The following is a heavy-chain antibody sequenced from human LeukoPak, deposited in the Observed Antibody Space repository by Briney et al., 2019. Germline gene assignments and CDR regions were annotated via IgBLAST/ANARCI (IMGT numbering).Heavy chain of an antibody. CDR3: AREGAPSYYDFWSGYQWYFDL. V-gene: IGHV1-46*03. CDR1: GYTFTSYY. J-gene: IGHJ2*01. D-gene: IGHD3-3*01. Sequence: ASVKVSCKASGYTFTSYYMHWVRQAPGQGLEWMGIINPSGGRTSTAQKFQGRVTMTRDTSTSTVYMELSSLRSEDTAVYYCAREGAPSYYDFWSGYQWYFDLWGRGTLVTVSS. CDR2: INPSGGRT.